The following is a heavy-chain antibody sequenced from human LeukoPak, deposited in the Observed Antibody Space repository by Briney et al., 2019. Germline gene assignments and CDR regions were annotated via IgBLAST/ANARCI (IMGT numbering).Heavy chain of an antibody. D-gene: IGHD3-10*01. CDR1: GYTFTSYD. Sequence: VASVKVSCKASGYTFTSYDINWVRQATGQGLEWMGWMNPNSGNTGYAQKFQGRVTMTRNTSISTAYMELSSLRSEDTAVYYCARGDLRGLGMVRGATQRYWGQGTLVTVSS. V-gene: IGHV1-8*01. CDR2: MNPNSGNT. J-gene: IGHJ4*02. CDR3: ARGDLRGLGMVRGATQRY.